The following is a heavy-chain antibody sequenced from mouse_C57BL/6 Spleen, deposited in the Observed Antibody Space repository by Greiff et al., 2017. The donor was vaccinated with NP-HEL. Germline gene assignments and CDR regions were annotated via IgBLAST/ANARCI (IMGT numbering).Heavy chain of an antibody. V-gene: IGHV1-4*01. J-gene: IGHJ4*01. Sequence: QVQLKESGAELARPGASVKMSCKASGYTFTSYTMHWVKQRPGQGLEWIGYINPSRGYTKYNQKFKDKATLTADKSSSTAYMQLSSLTSEDSAVYYCAIDGYDYAMDYWGQGTSVTVSS. D-gene: IGHD2-3*01. CDR3: AIDGYDYAMDY. CDR2: INPSRGYT. CDR1: GYTFTSYT.